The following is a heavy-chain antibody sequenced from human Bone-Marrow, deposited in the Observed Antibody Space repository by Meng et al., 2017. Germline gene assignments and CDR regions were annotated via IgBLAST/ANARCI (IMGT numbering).Heavy chain of an antibody. CDR3: ARGAGI. Sequence: ESLKISCAASGFTFSSYAMSWVRQAPGKGLEWIGEINHSGSTNYNPSLKSRVTISVDTSKNQFSLKLSSVTAADTAVYYCARGAGIWGQGTLVTVSS. CDR1: GFTFSSYA. V-gene: IGHV4-34*01. J-gene: IGHJ4*02. D-gene: IGHD3-10*01. CDR2: INHSGST.